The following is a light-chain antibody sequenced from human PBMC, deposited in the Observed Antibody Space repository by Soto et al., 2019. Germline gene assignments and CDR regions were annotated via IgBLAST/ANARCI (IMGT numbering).Light chain of an antibody. CDR3: QQRSNWPLT. V-gene: IGKV3-11*01. CDR1: QCVSSY. Sequence: EIVLTQSPATLSLSPGERATLSCRASQCVSSYLAWYQQKPGQAPRLLIYDASNRATGIPARFSGSGSGTDVTLTISSLEPEDFAFYYCQQRSNWPLTFGGGTKVEIK. CDR2: DAS. J-gene: IGKJ4*01.